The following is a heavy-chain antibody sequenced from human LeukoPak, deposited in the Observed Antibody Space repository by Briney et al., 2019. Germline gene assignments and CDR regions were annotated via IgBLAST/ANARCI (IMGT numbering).Heavy chain of an antibody. CDR2: IKQDGSEK. J-gene: IGHJ4*02. CDR3: TRDSSGYYTTY. V-gene: IGHV3-7*01. Sequence: GGSLRLSCAASGFTVSSNYMSWVRQAPGKGLEWVAIIKQDGSEKFYVDSVKGRFTISRDNAKNSLYLQMNSLRAEDTAIYYCTRDSSGYYTTYWGQGTLVTVSS. CDR1: GFTVSSNY. D-gene: IGHD3-22*01.